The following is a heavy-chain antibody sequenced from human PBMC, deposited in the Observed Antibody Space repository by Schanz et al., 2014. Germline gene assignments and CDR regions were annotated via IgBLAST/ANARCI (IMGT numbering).Heavy chain of an antibody. CDR1: GGTFSTYP. J-gene: IGHJ5*02. CDR2: IIPVLAIA. CDR3: AREVGLYDRGWFDP. Sequence: QVQLVQSGAEVKKPGSSVKVSCKASGGTFSTYPINWLRQAPGQGLEWMGRIIPVLAIADYAQKFQGRVTITADKSSDTAYMELSSLRSEDTAVYYCAREVGLYDRGWFDPWGQGTLVTVSS. D-gene: IGHD3-22*01. V-gene: IGHV1-69*09.